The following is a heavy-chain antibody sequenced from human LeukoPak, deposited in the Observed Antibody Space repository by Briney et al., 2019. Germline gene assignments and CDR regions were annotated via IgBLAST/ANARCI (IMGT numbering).Heavy chain of an antibody. V-gene: IGHV1-2*06. Sequence: ASVKVSCKASGYTFTGYYMHWVRQAPGQGLEWMGRINPNSGGTNYAQKFQGRVTMTRDTSISTAYVELSRLRSDDTAVYYCARGDCSSTSCYIINWFDPWGQGTLVTVSS. J-gene: IGHJ5*02. CDR2: INPNSGGT. CDR3: ARGDCSSTSCYIINWFDP. CDR1: GYTFTGYY. D-gene: IGHD2-2*01.